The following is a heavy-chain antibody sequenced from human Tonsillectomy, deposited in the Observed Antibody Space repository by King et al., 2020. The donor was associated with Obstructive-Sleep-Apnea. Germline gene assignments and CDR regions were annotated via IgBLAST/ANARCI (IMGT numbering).Heavy chain of an antibody. CDR2: INPDGSVK. Sequence: VQLVESGGGLVQPGGSLRLSCAASGFYFSGHWMSWVRQAPGKGLEWVASINPDGSVKHYVDSVKGRFNISRDNTQNSLYLQMSSLRAEETAVYYCARLKGPANRYDCWGQGTLVSVPS. CDR1: GFYFSGHW. CDR3: ARLKGPANRYDC. J-gene: IGHJ4*02. V-gene: IGHV3-7*03.